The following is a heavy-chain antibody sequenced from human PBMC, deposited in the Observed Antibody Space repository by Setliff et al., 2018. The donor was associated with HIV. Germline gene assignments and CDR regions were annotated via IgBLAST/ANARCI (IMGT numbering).Heavy chain of an antibody. CDR1: GGSFSGYS. J-gene: IGHJ6*04. Sequence: PSETLSLTCAVYGGSFSGYSWTWIRQSPGKGLEWIGEMNHSEHYYNPTLKSRVTISMDTSKNQLSQELSSVTAADTALYYCARTITTFGVIGRGGRMDVWGKGTTVTVSS. V-gene: IGHV4-34*01. D-gene: IGHD3-3*01. CDR2: MNHSEH. CDR3: ARTITTFGVIGRGGRMDV.